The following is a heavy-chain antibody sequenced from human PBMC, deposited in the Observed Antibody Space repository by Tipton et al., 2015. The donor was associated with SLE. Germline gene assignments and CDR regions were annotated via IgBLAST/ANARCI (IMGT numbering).Heavy chain of an antibody. CDR2: TSNRGVS. CDR3: ARDRPPGYYNGMDV. V-gene: IGHV4-34*01. CDR1: GGSLSGHN. D-gene: IGHD3-10*01. Sequence: TLSLTCAVYGGSLSGHNWRWSWVRQAPGQGLEWIGETSNRGVSDYNPSLKSRLTLSLDMSKSQFSLKLNSVTAADTAVYYCARDRPPGYYNGMDVWGQGTTVTVSS. J-gene: IGHJ6*02.